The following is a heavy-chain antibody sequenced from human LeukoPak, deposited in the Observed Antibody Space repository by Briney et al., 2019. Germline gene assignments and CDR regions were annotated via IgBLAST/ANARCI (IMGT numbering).Heavy chain of an antibody. V-gene: IGHV4-61*09. CDR2: IFTTGST. CDR1: GGSINGGSYY. J-gene: IGHJ2*01. D-gene: IGHD7-27*01. Sequence: SETLSLTCSVSGGSINGGSYYWSWIRQPAGKPPECIGHIFTTGSTSYNPSLRTRVTISEDSSKDQFSLNLKSVTAADTAVYYCARDRNWGRGYFDLWGRGTLVIVSS. CDR3: ARDRNWGRGYFDL.